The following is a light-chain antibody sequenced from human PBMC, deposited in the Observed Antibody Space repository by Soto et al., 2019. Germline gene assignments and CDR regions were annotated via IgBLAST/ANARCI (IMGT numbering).Light chain of an antibody. CDR1: QTISSW. CDR3: QQYGSSPRT. V-gene: IGKV1-5*03. Sequence: DIPLTQSPWTLSGSVGDRVTITCRASQTISSWLAWYQQKPGKAPKLLIYKASTLKSGVPSRFSGSGSGTDFTLTISRLEPEDFAVYYCQQYGSSPRTFGQGTKVDIK. CDR2: KAS. J-gene: IGKJ1*01.